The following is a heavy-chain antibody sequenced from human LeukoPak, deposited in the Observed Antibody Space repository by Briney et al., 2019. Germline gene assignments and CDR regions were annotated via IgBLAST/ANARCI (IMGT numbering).Heavy chain of an antibody. V-gene: IGHV3-23*01. J-gene: IGHJ4*02. D-gene: IGHD3-16*02. Sequence: PGGSLRLSCAASGFTFSSYAMSWVRQAPWKGLEWVTAISGSGGSTYYADSVKGRFTISRDNSKNTLYLQMNSLRAEDTAVYYCAKDKKRDYDYVWGSYPSFDYWGQGTLVTVSS. CDR3: AKDKKRDYDYVWGSYPSFDY. CDR1: GFTFSSYA. CDR2: ISGSGGST.